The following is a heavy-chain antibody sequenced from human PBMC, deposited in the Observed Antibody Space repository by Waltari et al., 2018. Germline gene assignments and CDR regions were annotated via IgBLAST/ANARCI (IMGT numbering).Heavy chain of an antibody. CDR2: MNPNSGNT. CDR3: ARPRAAGTGWFDP. CDR1: GYPFTSYD. Sequence: QAQLVPSGAEVKKPGASVKVSCKASGYPFTSYDINWVRQATGQGPEWMGWMNPNSGNTGYAQKFQGRVTMTRNTSISTAYMELSSLRSEDTAVYYCARPRAAGTGWFDPWGQGTLVTVSS. D-gene: IGHD6-13*01. J-gene: IGHJ5*02. V-gene: IGHV1-8*01.